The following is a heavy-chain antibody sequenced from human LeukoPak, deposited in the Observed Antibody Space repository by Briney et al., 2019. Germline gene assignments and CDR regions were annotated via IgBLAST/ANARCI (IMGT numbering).Heavy chain of an antibody. D-gene: IGHD1-1*01. Sequence: GGSLRLSCAASGFTFSDYSMNWVRQAPGKGLEWVSSISRSSRHAYYAGSVKGRFTISRDNAKNSLYLQMNSLRAEDMAVYFCVRDLMGSGSTTAYLHHWGQGTLVTVSS. CDR1: GFTFSDYS. V-gene: IGHV3-21*01. CDR3: VRDLMGSGSTTAYLHH. J-gene: IGHJ1*01. CDR2: ISRSSRHA.